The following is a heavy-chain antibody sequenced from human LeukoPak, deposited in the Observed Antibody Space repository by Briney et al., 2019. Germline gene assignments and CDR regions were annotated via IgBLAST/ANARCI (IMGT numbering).Heavy chain of an antibody. CDR2: ISSSSSYT. CDR1: GFTFSDYY. V-gene: IGHV3-11*05. CDR3: AKETNRGSYQNYFDY. J-gene: IGHJ4*02. Sequence: PGGSLRLSCAASGFTFSDYYMSWIRQAPGKGLEWVSYISSSSSYTNYADSVKGRFTISRDNAKNSLYLQMNSLRAEDTAVYYCAKETNRGSYQNYFDYWGQGTLVTVSS. D-gene: IGHD1-26*01.